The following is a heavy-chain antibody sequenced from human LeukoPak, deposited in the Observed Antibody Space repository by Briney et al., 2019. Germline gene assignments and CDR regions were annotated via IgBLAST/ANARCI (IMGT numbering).Heavy chain of an antibody. CDR3: ASHGWVTGTTKADY. D-gene: IGHD4-17*01. V-gene: IGHV3-7*03. CDR2: IRQDGSER. J-gene: IGHJ4*02. CDR1: GFTFSNYW. Sequence: GGSLRLSSAASGFTFSNYWMNWVRQAPGKGLEWVANIRQDGSERYYVDSVKGRFAISRDNAKNSLYLQMNSLRAEDTAVYYCASHGWVTGTTKADYWGQGTLVTVSS.